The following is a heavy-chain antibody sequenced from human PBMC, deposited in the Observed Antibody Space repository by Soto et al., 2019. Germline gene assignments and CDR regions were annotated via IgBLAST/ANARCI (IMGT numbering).Heavy chain of an antibody. CDR3: ARAPPGPSPRWVL. CDR1: GGSISSCGYS. V-gene: IGHV4-30-2*06. D-gene: IGHD3-10*01. J-gene: IGHJ6*02. CDR2: IYPTGST. Sequence: SETLSLTCTVSGGSISSCGYSWSWIRRSPEKGLEWLGCIYPTGSTYYHPSLKSRVTISIDTSRNQFSLNLTSVTAADTAVYYCARAPPGPSPRWVLWGQGTTVTVSS.